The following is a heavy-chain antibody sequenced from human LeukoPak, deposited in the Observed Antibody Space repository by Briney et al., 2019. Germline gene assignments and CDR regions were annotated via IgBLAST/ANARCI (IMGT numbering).Heavy chain of an antibody. J-gene: IGHJ5*02. V-gene: IGHV4-4*09. Sequence: SETLSLTCTVSGGSISSDYWSWIRQPPGKGLEWIGYIYTSGSNHYNPSLKSRVTISGDTSKNQFSLKLSSVTAADTAVYYCARQKASNCFDPWGQGTPVTVSS. CDR1: GGSISSDY. D-gene: IGHD5-12*01. CDR3: ARQKASNCFDP. CDR2: IYTSGSN.